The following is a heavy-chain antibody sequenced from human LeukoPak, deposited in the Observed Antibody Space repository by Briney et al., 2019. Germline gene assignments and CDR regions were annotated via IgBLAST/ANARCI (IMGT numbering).Heavy chain of an antibody. CDR2: ISGSGGST. D-gene: IGHD3-10*01. V-gene: IGHV3-23*01. J-gene: IGHJ4*02. CDR1: GFTFSSYA. CDR3: ANDVITMVRGVILN. Sequence: TGGSLRLSXAASGFTFSSYAMSWVRQAPGKGMEWVSAISGSGGSTYYADSVKGRFTISRDNSKNTLYLQMNSLRAEDTAVYYCANDVITMVRGVILNWGQGTLVTVSS.